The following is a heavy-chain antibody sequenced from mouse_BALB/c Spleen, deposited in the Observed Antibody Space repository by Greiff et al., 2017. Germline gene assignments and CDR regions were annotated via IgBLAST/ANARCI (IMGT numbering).Heavy chain of an antibody. D-gene: IGHD1-2*01. CDR2: ISSGGST. V-gene: IGHV5-6-5*01. Sequence: EVHLVESGGGLVKPGGSLKLSCAASGFTFSSYAMSWVRQTPEKRLEWVASISSGGSTYYPDSVKGRFTISRDNARNILYLQMSSLRSEDTAMYYCARASHYYGSYYYAMDYWGQGTSVTVSS. CDR1: GFTFSSYA. J-gene: IGHJ4*01. CDR3: ARASHYYGSYYYAMDY.